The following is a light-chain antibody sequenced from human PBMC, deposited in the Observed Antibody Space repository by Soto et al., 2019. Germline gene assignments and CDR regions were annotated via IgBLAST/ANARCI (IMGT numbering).Light chain of an antibody. J-gene: IGLJ2*01. CDR3: SSYTSSSPLV. CDR1: SSDVGGYNY. V-gene: IGLV2-14*01. CDR2: DVS. Sequence: QSVLTQPASVSGSPGQSITISCTGTSSDVGGYNYVSWYQQHPGKAPKLMIYDVSNRPSGVSNRFSGSKSGNTPSLTISGLQAGDEADYYCSSYTSSSPLVFGGGTKLTVL.